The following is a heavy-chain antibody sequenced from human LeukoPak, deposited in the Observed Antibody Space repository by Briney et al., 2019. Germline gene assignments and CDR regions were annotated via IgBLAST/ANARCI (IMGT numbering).Heavy chain of an antibody. J-gene: IGHJ4*02. CDR1: GDSISNYY. CDR2: INHSGST. V-gene: IGHV4-34*01. Sequence: SETLSLTCTVSGDSISNYYWSWIRQPPGKGLEWIGEINHSGSTNYNPSLKSRVTISVDTSKNQFSLKLSSVTAADTAVYYCARGGGSFYFDYWGQGTLVTVSS. D-gene: IGHD1-26*01. CDR3: ARGGGSFYFDY.